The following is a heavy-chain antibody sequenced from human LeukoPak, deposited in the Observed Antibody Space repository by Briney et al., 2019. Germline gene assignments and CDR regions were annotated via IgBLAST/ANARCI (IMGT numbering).Heavy chain of an antibody. CDR3: VRGTGY. Sequence: GGSLRLSCSVSGFTFSTYVMHWVRQAPGKGLEYVSAISSNGDNTYYADSVKGRFTISRDNSKNTLYLQMSSLRADDTAVYFCVRGTGYWGQGTLVTVSS. CDR2: ISSNGDNT. CDR1: GFTFSTYV. J-gene: IGHJ4*02. V-gene: IGHV3-64D*06.